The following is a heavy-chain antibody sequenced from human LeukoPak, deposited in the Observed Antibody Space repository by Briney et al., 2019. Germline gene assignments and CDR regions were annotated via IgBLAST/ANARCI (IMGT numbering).Heavy chain of an antibody. CDR3: ARPHCGGGSCYLDY. Sequence: GGSLRLSCAASGFTFDDYGMSWVRQAPGKGLESVSLIYSGGSTYYADSVKGRFTISRDNSKNTLYLQMNNLRVEDAAVYYCARPHCGGGSCYLDYWGQGTLVTVSS. J-gene: IGHJ4*02. CDR2: IYSGGST. CDR1: GFTFDDYG. V-gene: IGHV3-53*01. D-gene: IGHD2-15*01.